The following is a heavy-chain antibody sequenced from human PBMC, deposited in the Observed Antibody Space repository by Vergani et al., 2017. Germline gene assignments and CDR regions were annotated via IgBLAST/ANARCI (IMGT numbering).Heavy chain of an antibody. V-gene: IGHV5-51*01. CDR3: ARHTTYTDS. CDR2: IYPADSDT. D-gene: IGHD1-1*01. J-gene: IGHJ4*02. CDR1: EYSFGNYW. Sequence: EVELVQSGPEMRKPGESLKISCKGSEYSFGNYWIGWVRQRPGKGLEWMGIIYPADSDTRYSPSVQGQVTISADKSISTAFLQWDSLKASDTALYYCARHTTYTDSWGQGTLVTVSS.